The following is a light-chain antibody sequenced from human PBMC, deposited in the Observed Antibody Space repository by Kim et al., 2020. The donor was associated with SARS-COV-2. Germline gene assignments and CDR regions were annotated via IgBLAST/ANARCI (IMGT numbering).Light chain of an antibody. J-gene: IGLJ2*01. CDR2: QDS. CDR3: QAWDSSVV. Sequence: SYELTQPPSVSVSPGQTASITCSGDKLGNKYACWYQQKPSQSPVLVIYQDSKRPSGIPERFSGSNSGNTATLTISGTQAMDEADYYCQAWDSSVVFGGGTQLTVL. CDR1: KLGNKY. V-gene: IGLV3-1*01.